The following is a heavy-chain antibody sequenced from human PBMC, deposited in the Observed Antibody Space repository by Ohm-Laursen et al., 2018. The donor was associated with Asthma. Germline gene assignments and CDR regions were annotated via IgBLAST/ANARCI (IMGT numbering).Heavy chain of an antibody. CDR3: ARLDWVQSMFDS. Sequence: TLSLTCAVYGGSFSGYYWSWIRQPPGKELQFIAYMSYRGGINYNPSLQSRVTLSIDTSKNQVSLRLISVTAADSALYFCARLDWVQSMFDSWGQGNLVTVSS. CDR2: MSYRGGI. V-gene: IGHV4-59*01. CDR1: GGSFSGYY. D-gene: IGHD3-9*01. J-gene: IGHJ4*02.